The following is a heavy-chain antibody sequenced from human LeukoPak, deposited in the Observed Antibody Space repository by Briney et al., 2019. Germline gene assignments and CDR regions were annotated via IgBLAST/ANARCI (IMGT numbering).Heavy chain of an antibody. J-gene: IGHJ4*02. CDR3: ARETRHNVWGSYRYYIDY. D-gene: IGHD3-16*02. CDR1: GFTFSSYW. CDR2: INQDGGEK. Sequence: GGSLRLSCAASGFTFSSYWMNWVRQAPGKGLEWVANINQDGGEKYYLDSVKGRITISRDNAKNSLYLQMNSLRAEDTAVYYCARETRHNVWGSYRYYIDYWGQGTLVTASS. V-gene: IGHV3-7*04.